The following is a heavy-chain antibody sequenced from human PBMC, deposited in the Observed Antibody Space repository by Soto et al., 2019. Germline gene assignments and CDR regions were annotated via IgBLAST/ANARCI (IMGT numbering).Heavy chain of an antibody. CDR3: AKDMISLGELSLFDY. CDR2: ISWNSGSI. D-gene: IGHD3-16*02. Sequence: GGSLRLSCAASGFTFDDYAMHWVRQAPGKGLEWVSGISWNSGSIGYADSVKGRFTISRDNAKNSLYLQMNSLRAEDTALYYCAKDMISLGELSLFDYWGQGTLVTVSS. V-gene: IGHV3-9*01. J-gene: IGHJ4*02. CDR1: GFTFDDYA.